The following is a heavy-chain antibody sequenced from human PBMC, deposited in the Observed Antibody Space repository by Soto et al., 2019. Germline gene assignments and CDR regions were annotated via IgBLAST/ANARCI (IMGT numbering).Heavy chain of an antibody. CDR2: IYYSGST. J-gene: IGHJ4*02. CDR1: NGSLSSNY. Sequence: NPSETLSLTCTVSNGSLSSNYWSWIRQSPGKGLEWIGNIYYSGSTNYNPSLKSRVTMSVDTSKNQFTLKLSPVTAADTGVYFCARYFMVPVDFFDYWGQGTLVTVSS. D-gene: IGHD3-10*01. CDR3: ARYFMVPVDFFDY. V-gene: IGHV4-59*01.